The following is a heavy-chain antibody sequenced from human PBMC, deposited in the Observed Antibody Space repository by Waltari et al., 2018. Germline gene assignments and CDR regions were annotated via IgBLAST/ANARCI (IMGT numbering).Heavy chain of an antibody. CDR3: ARTSIAARFGYFDY. V-gene: IGHV3-7*01. D-gene: IGHD6-6*01. CDR2: IKQDGRVN. J-gene: IGHJ4*02. CDR1: GFTFSRPW. Sequence: EVQLVEAGGGLVQPGGSLRLSCAASGFTFSRPWMSWVRRAPGKGLEWLANIKQDGRVNYYVDSVKGRFTISKDNAKNSLYLQMNSLRAEDTAVYYCARTSIAARFGYFDYWCQGTLVTVSS.